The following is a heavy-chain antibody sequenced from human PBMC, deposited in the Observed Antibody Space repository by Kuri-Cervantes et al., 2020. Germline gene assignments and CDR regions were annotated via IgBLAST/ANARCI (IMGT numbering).Heavy chain of an antibody. J-gene: IGHJ4*02. V-gene: IGHV1-69*13. CDR3: ARGTTGTGKGINFGY. CDR1: GGTFSSFA. Sequence: SSVQVSCKASGGTFSSFAISWVRQAPGQGLEWMGGIIPFFGTANYAQKFQGRVTITADESTSTAYMELSRLRSEDTAVYYCARGTTGTGKGINFGYWGQGTLVTVSS. CDR2: IIPFFGTA. D-gene: IGHD1-1*01.